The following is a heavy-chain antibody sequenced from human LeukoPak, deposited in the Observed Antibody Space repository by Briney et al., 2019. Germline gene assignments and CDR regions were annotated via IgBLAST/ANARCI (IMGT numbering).Heavy chain of an antibody. J-gene: IGHJ5*02. CDR1: GYTFTGYY. CDR3: ARGGTYNWFDP. Sequence: ASVKVSCKASGYTFTGYYIHWVRQAPGQGLEWMGWINSNSGGTNYTQKSQGRVTATRDTSISTTYIELSSLRSDDTAVYFWARGGTYNWFDPWGQGALCSASS. V-gene: IGHV1-2*02. CDR2: INSNSGGT. D-gene: IGHD3-16*01.